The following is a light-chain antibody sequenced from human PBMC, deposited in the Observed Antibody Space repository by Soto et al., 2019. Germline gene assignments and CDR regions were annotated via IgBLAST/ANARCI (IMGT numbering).Light chain of an antibody. J-gene: IGKJ2*01. Sequence: EIVLTQSPGTLSLSPGERATLSCRASQSARNVYLAWYQQKPGQAPRLLIYDASNRATGIPDRFSGSGSGTDFTLTINRLEPEDCAVYYCQQSGSSPRTFGQGTKLEIK. CDR3: QQSGSSPRT. CDR2: DAS. CDR1: QSARNVY. V-gene: IGKV3-20*01.